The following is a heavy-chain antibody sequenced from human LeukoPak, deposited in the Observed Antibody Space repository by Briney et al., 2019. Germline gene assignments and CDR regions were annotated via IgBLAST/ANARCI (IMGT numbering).Heavy chain of an antibody. CDR2: INPSGGST. CDR1: GYTFTSYY. Sequence: ASVKVSCKASGYTFTSYYMHWVRQAPGQGLEWMGIINPSGGSTSYAQKFQGRVTMTRDMSTSTVYMELSSLRSEDTAVYYCAGEDIVVVPAGGVDPWGQGTLVTVSS. D-gene: IGHD2-2*01. V-gene: IGHV1-46*01. CDR3: AGEDIVVVPAGGVDP. J-gene: IGHJ5*02.